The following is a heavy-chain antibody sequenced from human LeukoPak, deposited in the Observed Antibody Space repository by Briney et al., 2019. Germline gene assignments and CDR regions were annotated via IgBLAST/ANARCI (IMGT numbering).Heavy chain of an antibody. J-gene: IGHJ3*02. Sequence: GGSLRLSCAASGFTVSSYYMSWVRQAPGKGLEWVSVIYTGGNTYYADSVKGRFTISRDNSKNTLYLQMDSLRAEDTAAYYCAGLRRHAFDIWXXGTXVTVSS. CDR2: IYTGGNT. D-gene: IGHD3-10*01. V-gene: IGHV3-53*01. CDR1: GFTVSSYY. CDR3: AGLRRHAFDI.